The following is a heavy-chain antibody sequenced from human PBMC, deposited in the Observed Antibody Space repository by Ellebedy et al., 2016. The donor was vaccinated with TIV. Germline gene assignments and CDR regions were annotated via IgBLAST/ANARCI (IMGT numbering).Heavy chain of an antibody. D-gene: IGHD5-18*01. CDR1: GAPISSYY. V-gene: IGHV4-59*08. CDR2: FYYSRSS. CDR3: ARQNGDTSMVV. Sequence: PLETLSLTCTVSGAPISSYYWSWIRQPPGKGLEWIGYFYYSRSSNYNPSLNSRVTMSVDTSKNQFSLKLSSVTAADTAVYYCARQNGDTSMVVWGQGILVTVSS. J-gene: IGHJ4*02.